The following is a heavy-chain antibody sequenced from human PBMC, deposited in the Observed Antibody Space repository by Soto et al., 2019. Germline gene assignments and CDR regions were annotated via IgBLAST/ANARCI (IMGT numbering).Heavy chain of an antibody. CDR3: ARGVILAAPAAYYYYGRDV. V-gene: IGHV4-31*03. Sequence: SETLSLTCTVSGGSISSGGYYWSWIRQHPGKGLEWIGYIYYSGSTYYNPSLKSRVTISVDTSKNLFSLKLSSVTAADTAVYYCARGVILAAPAAYYYYGRDVWGQGTTVTVSS. J-gene: IGHJ6*02. D-gene: IGHD2-2*01. CDR1: GGSISSGGYY. CDR2: IYYSGST.